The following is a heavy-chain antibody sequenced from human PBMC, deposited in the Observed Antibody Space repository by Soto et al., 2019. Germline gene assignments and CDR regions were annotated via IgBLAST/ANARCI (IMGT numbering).Heavy chain of an antibody. CDR2: ISGSGGST. CDR3: AKRTTGWYFDL. CDR1: GFTFTSYA. J-gene: IGHJ2*01. V-gene: IGHV3-23*01. Sequence: EVQLLESGGGLVQPGGSLRLSCAASGFTFTSYAMNWVRQAPGKGLEWVSVISGSGGSTYYADSVKGRFTISRDNSKNTLYLQMNSLRAEDTAVYYCAKRTTGWYFDLWGRGTLVPVSS.